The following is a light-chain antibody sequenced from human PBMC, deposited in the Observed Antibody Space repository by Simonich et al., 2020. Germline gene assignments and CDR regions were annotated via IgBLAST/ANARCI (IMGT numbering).Light chain of an antibody. CDR2: DVS. CDR1: SIDVGGYNY. J-gene: IGLJ3*02. CDR3: SSYTSSSTWV. Sequence: QSALTQPASVSGSPGQSITISCTGTSIDVGGYNYVSWYQQHPGKAPNLMIYDVSKRPAGVSNRFSGSKTGNTASLNISGLQAEDEADYYCSSYTSSSTWVFGGGTKLTVL. V-gene: IGLV2-14*03.